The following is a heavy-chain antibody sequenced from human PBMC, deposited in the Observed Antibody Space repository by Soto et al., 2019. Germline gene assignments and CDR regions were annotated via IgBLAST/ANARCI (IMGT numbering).Heavy chain of an antibody. V-gene: IGHV3-74*01. CDR1: GFTFSSYW. CDR3: ARDQYDFWSGEPRHAFDI. J-gene: IGHJ3*02. Sequence: GGSLRLSCAASGFTFSSYWMHWVRQAPGKGLVWVSRINSDGSSTSYADSVKGRFTISRDNAKNTLYLQMNSLRAEETAVYYCARDQYDFWSGEPRHAFDIWGQGTMVTVSS. CDR2: INSDGSST. D-gene: IGHD3-3*01.